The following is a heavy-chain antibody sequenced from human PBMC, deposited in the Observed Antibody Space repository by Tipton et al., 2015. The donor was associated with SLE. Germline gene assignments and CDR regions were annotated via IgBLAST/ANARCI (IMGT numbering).Heavy chain of an antibody. Sequence: TLSLTCSVSGGSMSYHYWSWIRQPPGKGLEWIGYIYYTGNTNYNPSLKSRVTMSVDTSKSRFSLKLTFVSAADTAIYYCARMGLCTTTTCNEGAFDVWGQGSMVTVSS. V-gene: IGHV4-59*11. CDR3: ARMGLCTTTTCNEGAFDV. D-gene: IGHD2-2*01. CDR1: GGSMSYHY. CDR2: IYYTGNT. J-gene: IGHJ3*01.